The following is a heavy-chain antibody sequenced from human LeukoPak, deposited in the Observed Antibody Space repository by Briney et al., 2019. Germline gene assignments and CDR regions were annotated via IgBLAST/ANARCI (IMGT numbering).Heavy chain of an antibody. J-gene: IGHJ1*01. CDR2: IYYSGST. CDR3: ARHEDYYDSSGYDLFQH. V-gene: IGHV4-59*08. CDR1: GGSISSYY. D-gene: IGHD3-22*01. Sequence: SETLSLTCTVSGGSISSYYGSWIRRPPGKGLEWIGYIYYSGSTNYNPSLKSRVTISGDTSQNQFSLKLSSVTAADTAVYYCARHEDYYDSSGYDLFQHWGQGTLVTASS.